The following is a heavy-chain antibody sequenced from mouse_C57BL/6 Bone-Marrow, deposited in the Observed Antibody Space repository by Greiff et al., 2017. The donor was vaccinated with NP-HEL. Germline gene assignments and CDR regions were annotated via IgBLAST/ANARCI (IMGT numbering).Heavy chain of an antibody. D-gene: IGHD2-3*01. V-gene: IGHV5-16*01. Sequence: EVKLVESEGGLVQPGSSMKLSCTASGFTFSDYYMAWVRQVPEKGLEWVANINYDGSSTYYLDSLKSRFIISRDNAKNILYLQMSSLKSEDTATYYCARDGGYDGYPYFDVWGTGTTVTVSS. J-gene: IGHJ1*03. CDR2: INYDGSST. CDR1: GFTFSDYY. CDR3: ARDGGYDGYPYFDV.